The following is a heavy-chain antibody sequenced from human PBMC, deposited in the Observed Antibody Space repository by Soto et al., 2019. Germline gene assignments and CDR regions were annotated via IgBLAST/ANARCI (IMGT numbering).Heavy chain of an antibody. V-gene: IGHV3-30*02. D-gene: IGHD6-25*01. J-gene: IGHJ4*02. CDR3: AKIAATDFDY. CDR1: GFTFSSYG. Sequence: PGGSLRLSCAASGFTFSSYGMHWVRQAPGKGLEWVAVIWYDGSNKYYADSVKGRFTISRDNSKNTLYLQMNSLRAEDTAVYYCAKIAATDFDYWGKGTLVTVSS. CDR2: IWYDGSNK.